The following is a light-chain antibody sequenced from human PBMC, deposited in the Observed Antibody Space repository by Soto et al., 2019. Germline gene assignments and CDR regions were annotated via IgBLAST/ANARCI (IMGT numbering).Light chain of an antibody. CDR1: QSVSSY. Sequence: EILFTQSPATLSLSPLEIATISLMSSQSVSSYLAWYQQKPGQAPRLLIYDASNRATGIPARFSGSGSGTDFTLTISSLEPEDFAVYYCQQRSNWPPITFGQGTRLEIK. V-gene: IGKV3-11*01. CDR3: QQRSNWPPIT. CDR2: DAS. J-gene: IGKJ5*01.